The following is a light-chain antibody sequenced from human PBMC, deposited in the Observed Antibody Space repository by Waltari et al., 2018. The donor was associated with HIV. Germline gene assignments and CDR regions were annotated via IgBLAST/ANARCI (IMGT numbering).Light chain of an antibody. CDR1: QNISDW. J-gene: IGKJ1*01. Sequence: DIQMTQSSSTLSPSVGDRVTLTCRASQNISDWLAWFQQKPGKAPYLLIYKASTLERGVPSRFSGSGSETEFTLTISSLQSDDFATYYCQQYNSYPWTFGQGTRVEVK. V-gene: IGKV1-5*03. CDR3: QQYNSYPWT. CDR2: KAS.